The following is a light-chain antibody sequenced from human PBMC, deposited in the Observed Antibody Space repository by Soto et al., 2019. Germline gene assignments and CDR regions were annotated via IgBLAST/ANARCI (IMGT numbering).Light chain of an antibody. V-gene: IGKV1-9*01. CDR3: QQLHAYPLT. Sequence: DIQLTQSPSILSASVGERVTITCRASQDIHTFLAWYQKKPERAPKLLIYSASTLQSGVPSRFSGSGSGSEFTLTISSLQPGDFGTYYCQQLHAYPLTFGGGTTVDI. J-gene: IGKJ4*01. CDR1: QDIHTF. CDR2: SAS.